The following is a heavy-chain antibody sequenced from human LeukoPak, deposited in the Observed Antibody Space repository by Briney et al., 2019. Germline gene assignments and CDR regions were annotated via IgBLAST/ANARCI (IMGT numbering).Heavy chain of an antibody. CDR2: ISSSSSYT. V-gene: IGHV3-11*06. Sequence: GGSLRLSCAASGFTFSDYYMSWIRQAPGKGLEWVSYISSSSSYTNYADSVKGRFTISRDNAKNSLYLQMNSLRAEDTAVYYCARGKVLRYFGWLPDAFDIWGQGTMVTVSS. CDR3: ARGKVLRYFGWLPDAFDI. D-gene: IGHD3-9*01. CDR1: GFTFSDYY. J-gene: IGHJ3*02.